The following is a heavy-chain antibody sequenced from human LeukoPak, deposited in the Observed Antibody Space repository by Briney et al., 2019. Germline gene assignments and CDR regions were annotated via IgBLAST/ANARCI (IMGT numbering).Heavy chain of an antibody. CDR3: AREKGYTNWFDP. V-gene: IGHV3-7*01. J-gene: IGHJ5*02. Sequence: GGSLRLSCAASGFTFSSYSMSWVRHAPGKGLEWVANIKQDGSEKYYVDSVKGRFTISRDNAKKSLYLQMNSLRAEDTAVYYCAREKGYTNWFDPWGQGTLVTVSS. D-gene: IGHD1-1*01. CDR2: IKQDGSEK. CDR1: GFTFSSYS.